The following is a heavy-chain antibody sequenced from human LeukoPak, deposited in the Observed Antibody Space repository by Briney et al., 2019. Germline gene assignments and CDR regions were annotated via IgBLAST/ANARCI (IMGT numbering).Heavy chain of an antibody. CDR3: ARLVEAEGFYFDY. J-gene: IGHJ4*02. CDR1: GGSISSYY. CDR2: IYYSGST. V-gene: IGHV4-59*08. D-gene: IGHD2-15*01. Sequence: PSETLSLTCTVSGGSISSYYWSWIRQPPGKGLEWIGYIYYSGSTNYNPSLKSRDTISVDTSKNQFSLKLSSVTAADTAEYYCARLVEAEGFYFDYWGQGTLVTVSS.